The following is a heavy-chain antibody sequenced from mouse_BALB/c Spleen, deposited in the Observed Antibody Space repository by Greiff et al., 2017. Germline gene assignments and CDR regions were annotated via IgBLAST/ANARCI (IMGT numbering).Heavy chain of an antibody. V-gene: IGHV5-6-4*01. CDR1: GFTFSSYT. Sequence: EVNLVESGGGLVKPGGSLKLSCAASGFTFSSYTMSWVRQTPEKRLEWVATISSGGSYTYYPDSVKGRFTISRDNAKNTLYLQMSSLKSEDTAMYYCTRDNGAMDYWGQGTSVTVSS. J-gene: IGHJ4*01. CDR2: ISSGGSYT. CDR3: TRDNGAMDY.